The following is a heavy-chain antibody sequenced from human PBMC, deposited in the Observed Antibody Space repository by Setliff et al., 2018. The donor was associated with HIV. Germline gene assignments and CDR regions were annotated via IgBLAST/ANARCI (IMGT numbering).Heavy chain of an antibody. CDR1: GYTFTTYG. V-gene: IGHV1-18*01. Sequence: GASVKVSCKASGYTFTTYGITWVRQAPGQGLEWMGWISAYNDKTNYVQKVQGRVTMTTDTSTRTAYMELRGLRSDDTAVYYCARDKSDFGEGMDVWGKVTTVTV. D-gene: IGHD3-10*01. CDR2: ISAYNDKT. J-gene: IGHJ6*04. CDR3: ARDKSDFGEGMDV.